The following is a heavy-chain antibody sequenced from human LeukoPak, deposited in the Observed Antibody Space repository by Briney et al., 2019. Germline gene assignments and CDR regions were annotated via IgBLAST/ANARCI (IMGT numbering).Heavy chain of an antibody. CDR3: AKDSMTTVYFDF. D-gene: IGHD4-17*01. CDR1: GFTFSTYG. J-gene: IGHJ4*02. CDR2: IRYDGSNK. Sequence: GGSLRLSCAASGFTFSTYGMHWVRQAPGKGLEWVAIIRYDGSNKYYADSVKGRFTISRDNSKNTLYLQMNSLRAEDTAVYYCAKDSMTTVYFDFWGQGTLVTVS. V-gene: IGHV3-30*02.